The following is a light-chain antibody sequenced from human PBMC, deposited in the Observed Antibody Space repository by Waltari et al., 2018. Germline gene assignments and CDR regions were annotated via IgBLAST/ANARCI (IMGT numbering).Light chain of an antibody. CDR2: DVT. Sequence: QSALTQPASVSGSPGPSITISCTGTSSDVGVYNYASWYQQHPAKSPKLMIYDVTKRPSGVSDRFSGSKSGNTTYLTISGLQAEDEADYYCCSYAGSSTVVFGGGTKLTVL. CDR1: SSDVGVYNY. CDR3: CSYAGSSTVV. J-gene: IGLJ2*01. V-gene: IGLV2-23*02.